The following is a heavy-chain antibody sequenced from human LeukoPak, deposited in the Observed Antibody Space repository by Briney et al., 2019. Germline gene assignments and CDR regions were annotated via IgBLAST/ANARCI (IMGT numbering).Heavy chain of an antibody. CDR3: AKDTYYYDSSGSRWFGP. CDR2: INHSGST. CDR1: GGSFSGYY. Sequence: SETLSLTCAVYGGSFSGYYWSWIRQRPGKGLEWIGEINHSGSTNYNPSLKSRVTISVDTSKNQFSLKLSSVTAADTAVYYCAKDTYYYDSSGSRWFGPWGQGTLVTVSS. V-gene: IGHV4-34*01. J-gene: IGHJ5*02. D-gene: IGHD3-22*01.